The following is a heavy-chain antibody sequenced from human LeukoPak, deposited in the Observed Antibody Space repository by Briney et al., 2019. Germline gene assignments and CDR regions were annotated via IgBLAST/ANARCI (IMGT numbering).Heavy chain of an antibody. CDR1: GGSFSGYY. CDR3: ARDGGGWRLDY. CDR2: INHSGST. Sequence: PSETLSLTCAVYGGSFSGYYWSWIRQPPGKGLEWIGEINHSGSTNYNPSLKSRVTISVDTSKNQFSLKLSSVTAADTAVYYCARDGGGWRLDYWGQGTLVTVSS. V-gene: IGHV4-34*01. D-gene: IGHD6-19*01. J-gene: IGHJ4*02.